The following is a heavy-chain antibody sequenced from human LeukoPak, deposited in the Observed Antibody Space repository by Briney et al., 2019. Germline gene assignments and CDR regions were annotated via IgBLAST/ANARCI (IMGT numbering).Heavy chain of an antibody. J-gene: IGHJ4*02. Sequence: GGSLRLSCAGSGFTFRIYAMSWVRQAPGKGLEWVSAISGSGGSTYYADSVKGRFTISRDNSKNTLYLQMNSLRAEDTALYYCAREEGEAAAAEGSFDYWGQGTLVTVSS. CDR3: AREEGEAAAAEGSFDY. V-gene: IGHV3-23*01. D-gene: IGHD6-13*01. CDR2: ISGSGGST. CDR1: GFTFRIYA.